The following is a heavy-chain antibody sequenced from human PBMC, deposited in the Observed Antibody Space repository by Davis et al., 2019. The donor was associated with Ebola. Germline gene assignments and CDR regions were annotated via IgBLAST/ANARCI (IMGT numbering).Heavy chain of an antibody. J-gene: IGHJ4*02. Sequence: GESLKISCAASGFTFKSHAMHWVRQTPGKGLEWVALVSFDGLNQYYADSVKGRFTISRDNSADILYLQMNRLTREDTAVYFCARDRGYEDYFDYWGQGALVTVSS. CDR3: ARDRGYEDYFDY. CDR2: VSFDGLNQ. D-gene: IGHD5-12*01. CDR1: GFTFKSHA. V-gene: IGHV3-30-3*01.